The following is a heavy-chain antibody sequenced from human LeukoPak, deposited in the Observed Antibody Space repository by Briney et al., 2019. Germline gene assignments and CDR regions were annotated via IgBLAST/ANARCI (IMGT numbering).Heavy chain of an antibody. CDR3: ARGFHCSGGSCLDAFDI. J-gene: IGHJ3*02. V-gene: IGHV1-18*01. CDR2: INTYNGNT. Sequence: ASVKVSCKASGYTFTSYGISWVRQAPGQGLEWMGWINTYNGNTIYTQKLQGRVTMTTDTSTSTAYMELRSLRSDDTAVYYCARGFHCSGGSCLDAFDIWGQGTMVTVSS. D-gene: IGHD2-15*01. CDR1: GYTFTSYG.